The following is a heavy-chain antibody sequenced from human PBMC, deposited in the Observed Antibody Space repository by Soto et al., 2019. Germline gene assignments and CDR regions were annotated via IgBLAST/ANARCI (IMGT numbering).Heavy chain of an antibody. CDR1: GFSFSNSA. CDR2: ISRSGAST. CDR3: ARDIPKIVGATIGYFDY. J-gene: IGHJ4*02. V-gene: IGHV3-23*01. D-gene: IGHD1-26*01. Sequence: PGGSLRLSCAASGFSFSNSAISWVRQAPGKGLEWLSAISRSGASTYYTDSVKGRFTISRDNSKNTLYLQMNSLRAEDTALYYCARDIPKIVGATIGYFDYWGQGTLVTVSS.